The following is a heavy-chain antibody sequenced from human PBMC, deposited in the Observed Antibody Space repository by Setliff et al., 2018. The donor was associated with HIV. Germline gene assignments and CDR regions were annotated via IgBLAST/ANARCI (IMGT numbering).Heavy chain of an antibody. CDR1: GYSISSGYY. CDR2: IYHTGST. Sequence: PSETLSLTCDVSGYSISSGYYWGWIRQSPGKGLEWIAPIYHTGSTYYNPSLKSRVTISVDTSKNQFSLKLSSVTAADTAVYYCARHQYYYDSSGGGALDYWGQGTLVTVSS. V-gene: IGHV4-38-2*01. CDR3: ARHQYYYDSSGGGALDY. D-gene: IGHD3-22*01. J-gene: IGHJ4*02.